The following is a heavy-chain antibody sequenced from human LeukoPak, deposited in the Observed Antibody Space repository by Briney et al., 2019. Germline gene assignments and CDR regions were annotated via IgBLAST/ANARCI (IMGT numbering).Heavy chain of an antibody. J-gene: IGHJ4*02. D-gene: IGHD3-9*01. CDR3: ARFHISTGSFDF. CDR1: GGSISSYY. Sequence: SETLSLTCTVSGGSISSYYWSWTRQPPGKGLEWIGYISYSGSTNYNPSLKSRVTISVDTSKNQFSLKLTSVTAADTAVYYCARFHISTGSFDFWGQGTLVTVSS. CDR2: ISYSGST. V-gene: IGHV4-59*01.